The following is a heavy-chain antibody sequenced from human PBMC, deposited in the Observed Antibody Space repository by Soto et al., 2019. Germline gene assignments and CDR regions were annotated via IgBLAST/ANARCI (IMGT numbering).Heavy chain of an antibody. J-gene: IGHJ6*02. CDR1: SGSLTDHY. Sequence: PSETLSLTCGVFSGSLTDHYWTWIRQTPGKGLEWIGEINHSGITDYNPSLKSRVTLSLDTSKNQFSLKVTALTAEDTAVYYCARDGITMVRGATLYYYYYGMDVWGQGTTVTVSS. CDR3: ARDGITMVRGATLYYYYYGMDV. D-gene: IGHD3-10*01. CDR2: INHSGIT. V-gene: IGHV4-34*01.